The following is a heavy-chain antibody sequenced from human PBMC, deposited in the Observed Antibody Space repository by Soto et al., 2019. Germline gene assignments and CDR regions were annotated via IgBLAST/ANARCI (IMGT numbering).Heavy chain of an antibody. Sequence: QVQLVQYGAEVKKPGASVKVSCKASGYTFTSYGISWVRQAPGQGLEWMGWISAYNGNTNYAQKLQGRVTMTTDTCTSTEDMELRSLRSDDTAVYYCAREREMQQLVQRFAFDIWGQGTMVTVSS. J-gene: IGHJ3*02. V-gene: IGHV1-18*04. CDR1: GYTFTSYG. CDR2: ISAYNGNT. CDR3: AREREMQQLVQRFAFDI. D-gene: IGHD6-13*01.